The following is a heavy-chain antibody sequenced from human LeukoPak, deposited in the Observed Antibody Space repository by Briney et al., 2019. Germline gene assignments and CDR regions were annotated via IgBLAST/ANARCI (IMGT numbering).Heavy chain of an antibody. D-gene: IGHD3-3*01. V-gene: IGHV4-59*01. Sequence: PSETLSLTCTVSGGSISSYYWSWIRQPPGKGLEWIGYIYYSGSTNYNPSLKSRVTMSVDTSKNQFSLKLSSVTAADTAVYYCARGGYDFWSGAFDYWGQGTLVTVSS. CDR2: IYYSGST. CDR1: GGSISSYY. CDR3: ARGGYDFWSGAFDY. J-gene: IGHJ4*02.